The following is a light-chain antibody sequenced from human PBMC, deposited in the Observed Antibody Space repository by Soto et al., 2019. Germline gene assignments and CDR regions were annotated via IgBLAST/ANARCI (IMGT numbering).Light chain of an antibody. CDR1: PSVSNY. CDR3: QQSNIWPPVT. V-gene: IGKV3-11*01. J-gene: IGKJ5*01. Sequence: EIVLTQSPATLSLSSGEIATISCRASPSVSNYLAWYQQKPGQAPRLLVYGASNRATGIPATFSGSGSGADFTLTISSLEPEDFAVYYCQQSNIWPPVTYGQGTRLEIK. CDR2: GAS.